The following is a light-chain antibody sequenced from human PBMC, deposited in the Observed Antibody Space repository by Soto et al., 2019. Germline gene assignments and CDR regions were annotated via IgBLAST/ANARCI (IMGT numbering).Light chain of an antibody. V-gene: IGKV3-20*01. Sequence: ELTQSPVTLSLSPGERATRACRASQSVSSPDLAWYQQKPGQPPRLLIYGASSRATDIPDRFVGSGSGTEFTLTIARLAPEDFAMYYCQQYGSSPFTFGPGTKVDF. CDR2: GAS. J-gene: IGKJ3*01. CDR1: QSVSSPD. CDR3: QQYGSSPFT.